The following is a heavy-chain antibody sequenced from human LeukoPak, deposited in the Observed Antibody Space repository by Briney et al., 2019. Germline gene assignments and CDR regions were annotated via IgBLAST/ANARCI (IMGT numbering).Heavy chain of an antibody. CDR2: INPNSGGT. J-gene: IGHJ4*02. D-gene: IGHD3-22*01. Sequence: ASVKVSCKASGYTFTGYYMHWVRQAPGQGLEWMGRINPNSGGTNYAQKFQGRVTMTRDTSISTAYMELSRLRSDDTAVYRCARSTLSRNYYDSSGYYYDLDYWGQGTLVTVSS. CDR3: ARSTLSRNYYDSSGYYYDLDY. V-gene: IGHV1-2*06. CDR1: GYTFTGYY.